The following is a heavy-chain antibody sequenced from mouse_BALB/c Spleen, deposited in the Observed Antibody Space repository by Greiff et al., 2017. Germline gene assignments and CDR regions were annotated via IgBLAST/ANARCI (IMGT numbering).Heavy chain of an antibody. D-gene: IGHD4-1*01. J-gene: IGHJ4*01. V-gene: IGHV5-6*01. CDR3: ARHWECGPYYAMDY. CDR2: ISSGGSYT. Sequence: EVVLVGSGAGLVQPGGSLKLACSASGFTFSSYGMSWVRQTPDKRLEWVATISSGGSYTYYPDSVKGRFTISRDNAKNTLYLQMSSLKSEDTAMYYRARHWECGPYYAMDYWGQGTSVTVSS. CDR1: GFTFSSYG.